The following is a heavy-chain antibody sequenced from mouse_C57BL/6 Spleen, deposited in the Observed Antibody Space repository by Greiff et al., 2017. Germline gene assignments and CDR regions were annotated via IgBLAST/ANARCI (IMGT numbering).Heavy chain of an antibody. CDR3: ARFDYPVDY. D-gene: IGHD2-4*01. V-gene: IGHV1-59*01. CDR1: SYTFTSYW. CDR2: IDPSDSYT. Sequence: VQLQQPGAELVRPGTSVKLSCKASSYTFTSYWMHWVKQRPGQGLEWIGVIDPSDSYTNYNQKFKGKATLTVDTSSSTAYMQLSSLTSEDSAVYYCARFDYPVDYWGQGTTLTVSS. J-gene: IGHJ2*01.